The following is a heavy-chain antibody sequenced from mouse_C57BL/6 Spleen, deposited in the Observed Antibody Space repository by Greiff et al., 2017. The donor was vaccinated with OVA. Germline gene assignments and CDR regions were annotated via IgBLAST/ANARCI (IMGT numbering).Heavy chain of an antibody. D-gene: IGHD1-1*01. J-gene: IGHJ3*01. V-gene: IGHV1-55*01. CDR3: ARHPYYYGSSPAWFAY. CDR1: GYTFTSYW. Sequence: QVQLQQPGAELVKPGASVKMSCTASGYTFTSYWITWVKQRPGQGLEWIGDIYPGSGSTNYNEKFKSKATLTVDTSSSTAYMQLSSLTSEDSAVYYCARHPYYYGSSPAWFAYWGQGTLVTVSA. CDR2: IYPGSGST.